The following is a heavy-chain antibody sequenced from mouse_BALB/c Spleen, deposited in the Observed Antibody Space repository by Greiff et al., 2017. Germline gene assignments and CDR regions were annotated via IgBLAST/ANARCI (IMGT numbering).Heavy chain of an antibody. CDR3: ARVGGYFDV. Sequence: VKLVESGPGLVQPSQSLSITCTVSGFSLTSYGVHWVRQSPGKGLEWLGVIWSGGSTDYNAAFISRLSISKDNSKSQVFFKMNSLQANDTAIYYCARVGGYFDVWGAGTTVTVSS. V-gene: IGHV2-2*02. J-gene: IGHJ1*01. D-gene: IGHD3-3*01. CDR1: GFSLTSYG. CDR2: IWSGGST.